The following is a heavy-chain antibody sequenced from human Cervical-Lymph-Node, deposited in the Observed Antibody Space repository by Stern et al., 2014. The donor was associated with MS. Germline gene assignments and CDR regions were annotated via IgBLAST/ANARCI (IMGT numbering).Heavy chain of an antibody. CDR3: AKAGAIAPGDWFDS. V-gene: IGHV3-30*18. Sequence: QLVESGGGVVQPGRSLRLSCAASGFIFRSSGMHWVRQAPGKVLEWGAVISYDGSNKDYGDAVKGRFTISRDNSKNTLYLEMNRLRLEDTAVYYCAKAGAIAPGDWFDSWGQGTLVSVSS. CDR2: ISYDGSNK. CDR1: GFIFRSSG. J-gene: IGHJ5*01. D-gene: IGHD6-25*01.